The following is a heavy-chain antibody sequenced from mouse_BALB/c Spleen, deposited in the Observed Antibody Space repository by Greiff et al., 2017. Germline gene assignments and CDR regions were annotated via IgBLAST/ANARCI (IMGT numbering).Heavy chain of an antibody. V-gene: IGHV5-17*02. CDR3: ARSMTGLYFDY. D-gene: IGHD2-3*01. Sequence: EVKVVESGGGLVQPGGSRKLSCAASGFTFSSFGMHWVRQAPEKGLEWVAYISSGSSTIYYADTVKGRFTISRDNPKNTLFLQMTSLRSEDTAMYYCARSMTGLYFDYWGQGTTLTVSS. J-gene: IGHJ2*01. CDR1: GFTFSSFG. CDR2: ISSGSSTI.